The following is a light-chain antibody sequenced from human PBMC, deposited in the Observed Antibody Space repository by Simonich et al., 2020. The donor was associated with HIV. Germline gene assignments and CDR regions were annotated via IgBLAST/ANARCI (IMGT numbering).Light chain of an antibody. CDR2: DKN. CDR3: GTWDSSLSAGV. CDR1: SSNIGNKY. V-gene: IGLV1-51*01. J-gene: IGLJ3*02. Sequence: QSVLTQPPSVSAAPGQKVTISCSGSSSNIGNKYVSWYQQPPGTAPKLLISDKNKRPSGIPDRFSGSKSGTSATLGITGLQTGDEADYYCGTWDSSLSAGVFGGGTKLTVL.